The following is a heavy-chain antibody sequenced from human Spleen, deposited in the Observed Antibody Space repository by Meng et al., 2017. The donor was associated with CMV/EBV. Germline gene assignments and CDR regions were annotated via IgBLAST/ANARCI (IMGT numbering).Heavy chain of an antibody. CDR2: ISGSSSHI. D-gene: IGHD3-22*01. Sequence: GGSLRLSCAASGFTFSTYTMNWVRQAPGKGLEWVSSISGSSSHIYYAGSVKGRFSISRDNARNTLYLQINSLRAEDTAVYYCARPTTKRDTSGFNWGQGTLVTVSS. J-gene: IGHJ4*02. CDR1: GFTFSTYT. V-gene: IGHV3-21*01. CDR3: ARPTTKRDTSGFN.